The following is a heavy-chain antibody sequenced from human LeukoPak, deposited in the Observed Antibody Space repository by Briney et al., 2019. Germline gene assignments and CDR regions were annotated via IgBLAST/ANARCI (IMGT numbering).Heavy chain of an antibody. CDR3: AKDLMPHSSGSVFDF. CDR2: ITHSGDYT. D-gene: IGHD3-22*01. J-gene: IGHJ4*02. V-gene: IGHV3-23*01. CDR1: GFTFSSYA. Sequence: GGSLRLSCAASGFTFSSYAMNWVRQAPGKGLEWVSLITHSGDYTDYADSVKGRFTISRDNSKNTVYLQMNSLRAEDTAVYYCAKDLMPHSSGSVFDFWGPGNLVTVSS.